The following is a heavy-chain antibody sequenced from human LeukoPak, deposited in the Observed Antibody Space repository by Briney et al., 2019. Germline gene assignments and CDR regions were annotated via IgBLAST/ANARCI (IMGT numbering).Heavy chain of an antibody. CDR3: AKLSRVVITTGFDY. D-gene: IGHD3-22*01. CDR1: GFTFSSYA. CDR2: ISGSGGST. J-gene: IGHJ4*02. Sequence: GGSLRLSCAASGFTFSSYAMSWVRQAPGKGLEWVSGISGSGGSTNYADSVKGRFTISRDNSKNTLYLQMNSLRAEDTAVYYCAKLSRVVITTGFDYWGQGTLVTVSS. V-gene: IGHV3-23*01.